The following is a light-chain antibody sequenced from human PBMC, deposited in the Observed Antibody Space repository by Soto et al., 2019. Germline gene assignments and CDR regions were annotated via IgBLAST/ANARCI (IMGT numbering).Light chain of an antibody. CDR2: DAS. J-gene: IGKJ2*01. CDR1: QSISTW. CDR3: QQRGDWPLYT. V-gene: IGKV1-5*01. Sequence: DIQMTQSPSSLSASVGDRVTITCRASQSISTWLAWYQQKPGKAPKLLIFDASTLESGVPSRFSGSASGTEFTLTIASLQPDDFAVYYCQQRGDWPLYTFGQGTKLEIK.